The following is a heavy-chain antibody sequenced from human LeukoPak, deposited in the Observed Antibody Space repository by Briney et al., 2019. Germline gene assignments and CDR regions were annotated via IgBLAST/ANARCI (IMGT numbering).Heavy chain of an antibody. CDR3: ARESNYYDSSGPNWFDP. J-gene: IGHJ5*02. Sequence: ASVKVSCKASGYTFTGYYMHWVRQAPGQGLEWMGWINPNSGGTNYAQKFQGRVTMTRDTSISTAYMELSRPRSDDTAVYYCARESNYYDSSGPNWFDPWGQGTLVTVSS. V-gene: IGHV1-2*02. D-gene: IGHD3-22*01. CDR1: GYTFTGYY. CDR2: INPNSGGT.